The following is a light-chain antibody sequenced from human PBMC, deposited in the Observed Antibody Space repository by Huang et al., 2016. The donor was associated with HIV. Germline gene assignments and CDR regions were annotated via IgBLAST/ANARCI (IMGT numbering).Light chain of an antibody. CDR2: GAS. J-gene: IGKJ1*01. CDR3: QQYNNWPPWT. V-gene: IGKV3-15*01. CDR1: QSVRSN. Sequence: EIVMTQSPATLSVSPGERATLSCRASQSVRSNVAWYQQKPGQAPRLLIYGASTRATGIPARFSGRWSGTEFTLTISSLQSEDFAVYYCQQYNNWPPWTFGQGTKVEIK.